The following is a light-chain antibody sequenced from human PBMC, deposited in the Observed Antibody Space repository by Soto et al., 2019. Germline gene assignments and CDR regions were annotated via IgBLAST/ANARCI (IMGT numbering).Light chain of an antibody. J-gene: IGKJ4*01. CDR3: QKYDDGPLT. V-gene: IGKV1-27*01. CDR1: QGISNY. Sequence: ELTQSPSTLSASVGAKNTITCRASQGISNYLAWYQQKPGKSPSLLIYGTFNLHSGVPLRFSGSRSGTDFTLTITSLQPEDVATYYCQKYDDGPLTNGGGTKVEIK. CDR2: GTF.